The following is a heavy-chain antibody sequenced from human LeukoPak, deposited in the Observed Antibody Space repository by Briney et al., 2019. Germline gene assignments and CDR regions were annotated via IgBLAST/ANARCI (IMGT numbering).Heavy chain of an antibody. D-gene: IGHD4-17*01. Sequence: PSETLSLTCTVSGGSISSGDYYWSWIRQPPGKGLEWIGYIYYSGSTYYNPSLKSRVTISVDTSKNQFSLQLNSVTPEDTAVYYCARAPTVTTVPRYYYGMDVWGQGTTVTVSS. J-gene: IGHJ6*02. CDR2: IYYSGST. V-gene: IGHV4-30-4*01. CDR1: GGSISSGDYY. CDR3: ARAPTVTTVPRYYYGMDV.